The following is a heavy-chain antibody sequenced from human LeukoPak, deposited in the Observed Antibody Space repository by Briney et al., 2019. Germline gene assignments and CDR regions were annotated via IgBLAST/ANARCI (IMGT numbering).Heavy chain of an antibody. Sequence: PSETLSLTCTVSGGFISSYYWSWIRQPAGKGLEWIGRIYTSGSTNYNPSLKSRVTMSVDTSKNQFSLKLSSVTAADTAVYYCARGRGIQLWSRGLFAYWGQGTLVTVSS. CDR3: ARGRGIQLWSRGLFAY. CDR2: IYTSGST. D-gene: IGHD5-18*01. J-gene: IGHJ4*02. CDR1: GGFISSYY. V-gene: IGHV4-4*07.